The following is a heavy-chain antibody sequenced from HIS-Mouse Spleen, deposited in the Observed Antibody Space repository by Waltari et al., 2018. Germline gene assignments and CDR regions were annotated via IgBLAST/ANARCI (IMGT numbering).Heavy chain of an antibody. CDR3: ARGHDYSNYFDY. D-gene: IGHD4-4*01. CDR1: GYTFTSYD. J-gene: IGHJ4*02. CDR2: MNPNSGNT. V-gene: IGHV1-8*01. Sequence: QVQLVQSGAEVKKPGASVKVSCKASGYTFTSYDINWVRKATGKGLEWMGWMNPNSGNTGYAQKFQGRVTMTRNTSISTAYMELSSLRSEDTAVYYCARGHDYSNYFDYWGQGTLVTVSS.